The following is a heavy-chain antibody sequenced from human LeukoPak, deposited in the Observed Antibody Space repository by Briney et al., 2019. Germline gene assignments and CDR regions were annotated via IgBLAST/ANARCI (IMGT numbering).Heavy chain of an antibody. CDR3: ARINYGSVYRVFRGQPYYYYMDV. Sequence: SETLSLTCAVYGGSFSGYYWSWIRQPPGKGLELIGEINHSGSTNYNPSLKSRVTISVDTSKNQFSLKLSSVTAADTAVYYCARINYGSVYRVFRGQPYYYYMDVWGKGTTVTVSS. CDR2: INHSGST. D-gene: IGHD3-10*01. V-gene: IGHV4-34*01. J-gene: IGHJ6*03. CDR1: GGSFSGYY.